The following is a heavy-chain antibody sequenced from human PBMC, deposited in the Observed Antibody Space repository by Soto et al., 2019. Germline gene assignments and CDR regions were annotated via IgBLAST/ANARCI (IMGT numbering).Heavy chain of an antibody. CDR1: GGSISSGDYY. V-gene: IGHV4-30-4*01. Sequence: SETLSLTCTVSGGSISSGDYYWTWTRQPPGKGLEWIAYIHNTGSPYYNLSLKSRLTISLDTSKNQFSLRLSSVTAADTAVYYCARSRHSGSYFFDYWGQGILVTVSS. CDR2: IHNTGSP. J-gene: IGHJ4*02. CDR3: ARSRHSGSYFFDY. D-gene: IGHD1-26*01.